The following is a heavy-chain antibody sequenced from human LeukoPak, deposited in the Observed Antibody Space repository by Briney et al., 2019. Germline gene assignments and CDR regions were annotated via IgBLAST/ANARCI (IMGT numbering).Heavy chain of an antibody. CDR3: ARSGLGDPGIIAAAGFVDY. V-gene: IGHV1-18*01. CDR2: ISAYNGNT. J-gene: IGHJ4*02. D-gene: IGHD6-13*01. Sequence: GASVKVSCKASGYTFTSYGISWVRQAPGQGLEWMGWISAYNGNTNYAQKLQGRVTMTTDTSTSTAYMELGSLRSDDTAVYYCARSGLGDPGIIAAAGFVDYWGQGTLVTVSS. CDR1: GYTFTSYG.